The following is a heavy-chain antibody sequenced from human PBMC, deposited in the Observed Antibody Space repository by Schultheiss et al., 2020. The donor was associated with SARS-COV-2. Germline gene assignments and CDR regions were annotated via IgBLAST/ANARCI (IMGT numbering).Heavy chain of an antibody. V-gene: IGHV5-51*01. J-gene: IGHJ4*02. Sequence: GESLKISCEGSGYSFTSYWISWVRQMPGKGLEWMGIIYPGYSDTRYSPSLQGQVTISADKSISTAYLQWSSLKASDTAMYYCARTRGASLLFDYWGQGTLVTVSS. D-gene: IGHD3-10*01. CDR2: IYPGYSDT. CDR3: ARTRGASLLFDY. CDR1: GYSFTSYW.